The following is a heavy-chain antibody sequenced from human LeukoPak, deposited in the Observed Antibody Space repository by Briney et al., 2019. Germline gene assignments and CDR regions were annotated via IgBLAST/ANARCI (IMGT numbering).Heavy chain of an antibody. Sequence: SETLSLTCTVSGGSISTRYWGWIRQPPGKGLEWIGNIYFPGNTNYNPSLKSRVTMSVDTSKNQFFLKLSSVTAADTAMYYCAREQWLAEDAFDIWGQGTMVTISS. D-gene: IGHD6-19*01. CDR2: IYFPGNT. CDR3: AREQWLAEDAFDI. V-gene: IGHV4-59*11. J-gene: IGHJ3*02. CDR1: GGSISTRY.